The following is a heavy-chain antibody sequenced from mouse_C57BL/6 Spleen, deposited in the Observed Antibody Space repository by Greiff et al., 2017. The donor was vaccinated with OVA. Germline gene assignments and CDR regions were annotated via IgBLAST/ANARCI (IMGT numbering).Heavy chain of an antibody. Sequence: QVQLKESGPGLVQPSQSLSITCTVSGFSLTSYGVHWVRQSPGKGLEWLGVIWSGGSTDYNAAFISRLSISKDNSKSQVFFKMNSLQADDTAIYYCARNPVYDGGHYFDYWGQGTTLTVSS. V-gene: IGHV2-2*01. CDR1: GFSLTSYG. CDR2: IWSGGST. D-gene: IGHD2-3*01. J-gene: IGHJ2*01. CDR3: ARNPVYDGGHYFDY.